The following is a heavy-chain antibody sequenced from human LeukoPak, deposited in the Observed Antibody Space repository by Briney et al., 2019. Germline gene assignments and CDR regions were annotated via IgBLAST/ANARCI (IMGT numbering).Heavy chain of an antibody. CDR1: GYTFTSYY. CDR2: INPSGGST. CDR3: ARTQNGYCSGGSCYPFDY. Sequence: ASVKVSCKASGYTFTSYYMHWVRQAPGQGLEWMGIINPSGGSTSYAQKFQGRVTMTGDTSTSTVYMELSSLRSEDTAVYYCARTQNGYCSGGSCYPFDYWGQGTLVTVSS. D-gene: IGHD2-15*01. J-gene: IGHJ4*02. V-gene: IGHV1-46*01.